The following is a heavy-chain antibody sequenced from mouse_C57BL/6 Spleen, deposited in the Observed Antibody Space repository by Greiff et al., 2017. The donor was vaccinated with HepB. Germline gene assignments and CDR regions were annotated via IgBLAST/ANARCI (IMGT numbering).Heavy chain of an antibody. CDR2: ISNGGGST. V-gene: IGHV5-12*01. J-gene: IGHJ2*01. Sequence: DVRLVESGGGLVQPGGSLKLSCAASGFTFSDYYMYWVRQTPEKRLEWVAYISNGGGSTYYPDTVKGRFTISRDNAKNTLYLQMSRLQSEDTAMYYCARSYDDYFDYWGQGTTLTVSS. D-gene: IGHD2-12*01. CDR3: ARSYDDYFDY. CDR1: GFTFSDYY.